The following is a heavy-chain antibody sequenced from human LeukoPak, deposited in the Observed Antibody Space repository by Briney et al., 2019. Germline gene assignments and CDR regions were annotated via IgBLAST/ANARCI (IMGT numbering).Heavy chain of an antibody. CDR2: INHLGHT. J-gene: IGHJ4*02. CDR1: GFTFNHYA. CDR3: ANEVRPNDY. V-gene: IGHV3-23*01. Sequence: GVSLRLSCAACGFTFNHYAMSWVRQAPGKGLEWVSGINHLGHTFYADSVKGRFTISRDNSKDTLYLQMNSLRAEDTALYFCANEVRPNDYWGQGTLVTVSS. D-gene: IGHD4/OR15-4a*01.